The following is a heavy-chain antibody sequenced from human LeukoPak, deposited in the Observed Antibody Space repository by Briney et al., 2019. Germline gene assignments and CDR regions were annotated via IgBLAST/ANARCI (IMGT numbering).Heavy chain of an antibody. V-gene: IGHV3-74*01. J-gene: IGHJ4*02. CDR1: GLTLSGYW. CDR2: INGDASST. D-gene: IGHD5-18*01. Sequence: GGSLRLFCAASGLTLSGYWMHWVRQAPGKGLVWVSRINGDASSTSYADSVKGRSTISRDNAKSTLYLQMNSLRVEDTAVYYCARARGNTYGYFEYWGQGTLVTVSS. CDR3: ARARGNTYGYFEY.